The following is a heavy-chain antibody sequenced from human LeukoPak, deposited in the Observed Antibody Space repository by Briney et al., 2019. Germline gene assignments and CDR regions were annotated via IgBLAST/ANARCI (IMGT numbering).Heavy chain of an antibody. CDR3: ARVSGWNPFDY. CDR1: GFDFSSNW. Sequence: GGSLRLSCAASGFDFSSNWMHWVRHAPGQGLVWVSRIKGDGISTNYADSVKGRFTISRDIAKNTLYLQMNSLRAEDTGVYYCARVSGWNPFDYWGQGTLVTVSS. D-gene: IGHD1-1*01. V-gene: IGHV3-74*01. J-gene: IGHJ4*02. CDR2: IKGDGIST.